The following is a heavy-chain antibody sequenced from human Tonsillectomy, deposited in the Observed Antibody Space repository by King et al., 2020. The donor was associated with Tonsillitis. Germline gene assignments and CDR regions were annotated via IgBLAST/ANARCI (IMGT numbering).Heavy chain of an antibody. V-gene: IGHV3-43*01. D-gene: IGHD4-11*01. Sequence: VQLVESGGVVVQAGGSLTLSCAASGFTFDEYTMHWVRQVPGKGLEWVSLITDNGRDTFYTDSVRGRFAVSRDNSKNSLFLQMSSLRPEDTALYYCATERLHIINHWGLGTLVTVSS. J-gene: IGHJ4*02. CDR2: ITDNGRDT. CDR3: ATERLHIINH. CDR1: GFTFDEYT.